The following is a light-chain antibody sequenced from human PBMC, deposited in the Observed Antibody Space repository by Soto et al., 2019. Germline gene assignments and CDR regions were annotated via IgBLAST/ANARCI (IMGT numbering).Light chain of an antibody. CDR3: PAWDASLNGLYV. J-gene: IGLJ1*01. V-gene: IGLV1-44*01. CDR1: SSNIGSNT. CDR2: SNN. Sequence: QSALTQPPSASGTPGQRVTISCSGSSSNIGSNTVNWYQQLPGTAPKLLIYSNNQRPSGVPDRFSGSKSGTSASLAISGPKSEDEADYYGPAWDASLNGLYVFGPGTKVTVL.